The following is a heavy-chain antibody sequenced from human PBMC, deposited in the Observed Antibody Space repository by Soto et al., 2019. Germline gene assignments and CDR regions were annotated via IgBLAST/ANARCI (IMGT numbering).Heavy chain of an antibody. V-gene: IGHV3-15*01. CDR3: TTYGASVAFDI. Sequence: EVQLVESGGGLVKPGGSLRLSCAASGFTFSNAWMSWVRQAPGKGLEWVGRIKSITDGGTTDYAAPVKGRFTISRDDSINTLYLQMNSLKTEDTAVYYCTTYGASVAFDIWGQGTMVTVSS. J-gene: IGHJ3*02. CDR2: IKSITDGGTT. CDR1: GFTFSNAW. D-gene: IGHD3-10*01.